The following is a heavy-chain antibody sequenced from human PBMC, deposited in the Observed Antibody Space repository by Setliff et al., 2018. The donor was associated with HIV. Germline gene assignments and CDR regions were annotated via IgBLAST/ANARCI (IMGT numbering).Heavy chain of an antibody. Sequence: GGSLRLSCAASGFTFTDYFMSWIRQAPGKGLEWVSHISSSGITIYYANPVKGRFTISRDNAKNSLYLQMDSLRAEDTAVYYCARDGSGWTYYNFYFMDVWGKGTTVTVSS. CDR3: ARDGSGWTYYNFYFMDV. J-gene: IGHJ6*03. D-gene: IGHD6-19*01. CDR2: ISSSGITI. V-gene: IGHV3-11*04. CDR1: GFTFTDYF.